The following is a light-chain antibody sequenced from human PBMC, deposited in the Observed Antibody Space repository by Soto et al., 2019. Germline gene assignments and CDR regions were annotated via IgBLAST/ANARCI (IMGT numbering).Light chain of an antibody. V-gene: IGKV2-28*01. CDR3: VQTLQSLT. CDR1: QSLLHRNGYNF. Sequence: DIVMTQSPLSLPVIPGEPASISCRSSQSLLHRNGYNFLDWYLQKPGQSPQLLIYLGSNRASGVPDRFSGSGSGTDFILKISRVEAEDVGIYYCVQTLQSLTFGQGTRLEIK. CDR2: LGS. J-gene: IGKJ5*01.